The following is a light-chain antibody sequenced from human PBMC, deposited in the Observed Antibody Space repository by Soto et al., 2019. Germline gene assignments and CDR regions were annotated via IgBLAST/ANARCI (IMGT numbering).Light chain of an antibody. CDR3: QQRSTWPLLT. J-gene: IGKJ4*01. Sequence: VLIQSPATLSLSPGEIATLSCRASQTVSRYLAWFQQKPGQPPRLLIYDASNRATGIPARFSGSGSGTDYTLTISSLEPEDFAVYYCQQRSTWPLLTFGGGTKVEI. V-gene: IGKV3-11*01. CDR2: DAS. CDR1: QTVSRY.